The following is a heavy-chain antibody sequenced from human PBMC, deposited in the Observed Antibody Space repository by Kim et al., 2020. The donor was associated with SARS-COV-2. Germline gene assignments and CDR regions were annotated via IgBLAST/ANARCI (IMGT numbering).Heavy chain of an antibody. V-gene: IGHV1-18*01. D-gene: IGHD6-6*01. Sequence: ASVKVSCKTSGYTFTTSSISWVRQATGQGLEWMAWISPYNGNTNYAQKVQGRLTITTDTPTSTAYMELRSLRSDDTAVYYCARGDSSSGVDYWGQGTLVTVSS. CDR3: ARGDSSSGVDY. J-gene: IGHJ4*02. CDR1: GYTFTTSS. CDR2: ISPYNGNT.